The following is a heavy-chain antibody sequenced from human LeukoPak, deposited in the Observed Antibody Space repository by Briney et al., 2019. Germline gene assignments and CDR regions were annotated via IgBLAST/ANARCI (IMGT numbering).Heavy chain of an antibody. CDR1: GYTFSNYD. CDR3: ARGPPESSSSDS. D-gene: IGHD6-13*01. CDR2: MSPNNGKT. V-gene: IGHV1-8*01. J-gene: IGHJ4*02. Sequence: ASVRVSCKASGYTFSNYDINWVRQATGQGLEWMGWMSPNNGKTGYAQNFQGRVTMTRDTSISTAYMELRRLRIEGTAVYYCARGPPESSSSDSWGQGTLVTVSS.